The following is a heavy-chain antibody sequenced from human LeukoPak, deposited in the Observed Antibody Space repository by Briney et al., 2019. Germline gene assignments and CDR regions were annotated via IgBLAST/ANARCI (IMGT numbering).Heavy chain of an antibody. V-gene: IGHV1-3*03. CDR2: INAGNGNT. CDR1: GYTFTSYA. D-gene: IGHD2-15*01. CDR3: ARNSRGIVVGGAFDI. Sequence: GASVKVSCKASGYTFTSYAMHWVRQAPGQRLEWMGWINAGNGNTKYSQEFQGRVTITRDTSASTAYMELSSLRSEDMAVYYCARNSRGIVVGGAFDIWGQGTMVTVSS. J-gene: IGHJ3*02.